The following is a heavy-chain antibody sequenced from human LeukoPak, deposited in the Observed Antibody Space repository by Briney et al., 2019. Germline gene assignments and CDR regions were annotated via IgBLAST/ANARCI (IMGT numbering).Heavy chain of an antibody. CDR3: ARDSQAVGFLEWLFTHYFDY. V-gene: IGHV3-30*02. CDR1: GFTFSNYG. D-gene: IGHD3-3*01. CDR2: VRYDETTK. Sequence: PGGSLRLSCAASGFTFSNYGMHWVRQAPGKGLEWVAFVRYDETTKFYADSVKGRFTISRDNSKTTLYLQMNSLRAEDTAVYYCARDSQAVGFLEWLFTHYFDYWGQGTLVTVSS. J-gene: IGHJ4*02.